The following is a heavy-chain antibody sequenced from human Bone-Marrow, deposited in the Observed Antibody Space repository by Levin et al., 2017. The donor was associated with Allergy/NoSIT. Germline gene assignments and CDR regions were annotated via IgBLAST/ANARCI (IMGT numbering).Heavy chain of an antibody. D-gene: IGHD5-18*01. J-gene: IGHJ4*02. V-gene: IGHV3-33*01. CDR2: IWYDGSNK. Sequence: GGSLRLSCAASGFTFSSYGMHWVRQAPGKGLEWVAVIWYDGSNKYYADSVKGRFTISRDNSKNTLYLQMNSLRAEDTAVYYCARWGIQLWSPFDYWGQGTLVTVSS. CDR1: GFTFSSYG. CDR3: ARWGIQLWSPFDY.